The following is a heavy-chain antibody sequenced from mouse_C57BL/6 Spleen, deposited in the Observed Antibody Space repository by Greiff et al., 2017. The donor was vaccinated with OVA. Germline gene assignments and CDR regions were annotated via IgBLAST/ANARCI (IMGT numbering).Heavy chain of an antibody. CDR1: GFTFSSYA. V-gene: IGHV5-9-1*02. CDR3: TRDRVNYYSNPRNYAMDY. D-gene: IGHD2-5*01. CDR2: ISSGGDYI. J-gene: IGHJ4*01. Sequence: EVKLVESGEGLVKPGGSLKLSCAASGFTFSSYAMSWVRQTPEKRLEWVAYISSGGDYIYYADTVKGRFTLYRDNARNTLYLQMSSLKSEDTAMYYCTRDRVNYYSNPRNYAMDYWGQGTSVTVSS.